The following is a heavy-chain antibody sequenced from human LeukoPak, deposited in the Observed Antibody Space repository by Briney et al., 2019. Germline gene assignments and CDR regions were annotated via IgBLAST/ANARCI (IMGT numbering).Heavy chain of an antibody. CDR3: AKDMIFAGTGGYYYTIDY. CDR1: GFTFNTYD. Sequence: GGSLRLSCAASGFTFNTYDMHWVRQAPGKGLEWVAVISYEGSNEYYADSVKGRFSISRDNSKNTLFLKMDSLRAEDMAVYYCAKDMIFAGTGGYYYTIDYWGQGTLVTVSS. D-gene: IGHD3-22*01. J-gene: IGHJ4*02. V-gene: IGHV3-30*18. CDR2: ISYEGSNE.